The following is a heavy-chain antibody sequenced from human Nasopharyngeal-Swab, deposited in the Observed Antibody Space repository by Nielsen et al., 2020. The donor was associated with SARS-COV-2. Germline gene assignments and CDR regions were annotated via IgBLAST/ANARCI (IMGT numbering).Heavy chain of an antibody. CDR3: VRGPLRTSKAFFDY. D-gene: IGHD3-16*01. CDR1: GFSFSAFT. J-gene: IGHJ4*02. CDR2: ISHDGFDK. Sequence: SLKISCEASGFSFSAFTMHWIRQIPGKGLEWVAFISHDGFDKDYATSVRGRFTISRDNHRNTVYLQLDSLRSDDTAVYYCVRGPLRTSKAFFDYWGQGTLVTVSS. V-gene: IGHV3-30-3*01.